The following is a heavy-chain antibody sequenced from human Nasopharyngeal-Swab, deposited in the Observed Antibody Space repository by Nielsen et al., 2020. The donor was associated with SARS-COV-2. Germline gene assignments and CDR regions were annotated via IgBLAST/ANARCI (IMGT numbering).Heavy chain of an antibody. CDR1: GFTFSSYS. CDR2: IYSGGST. D-gene: IGHD2-15*01. Sequence: GESLKISCAASGFTFSSYSMSWVRQAPGKGLEWVSVIYSGGSTYYADSVKGRFTISRDNSKNTLYLQMNSLRAEDTAVYYCARDGPYCSGGSCYSHWGQGTLVTVSS. J-gene: IGHJ4*02. V-gene: IGHV3-53*01. CDR3: ARDGPYCSGGSCYSH.